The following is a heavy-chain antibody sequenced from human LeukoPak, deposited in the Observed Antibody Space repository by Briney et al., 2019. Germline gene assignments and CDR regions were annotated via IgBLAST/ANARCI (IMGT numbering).Heavy chain of an antibody. J-gene: IGHJ5*02. CDR3: ARTFSGYDFWSGYSTENNWFDP. V-gene: IGHV4-30-4*08. CDR2: IYYSGST. D-gene: IGHD3-3*01. CDR1: GGSISSGDYY. Sequence: SQTLSLTCTVSGGSISSGDYYWSWIRQPPGKGLEWTGYIYYSGSTYYNPSLKSRVTISVDTSKNQFSLKLSSVTAADTAVYYCARTFSGYDFWSGYSTENNWFDPWGQGTLVTVSS.